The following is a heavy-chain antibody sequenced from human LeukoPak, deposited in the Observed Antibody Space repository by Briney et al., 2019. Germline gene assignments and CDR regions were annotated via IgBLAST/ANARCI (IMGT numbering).Heavy chain of an antibody. CDR1: GFTFSSYS. CDR2: IDSSGSTI. Sequence: GGSLRLSCAASGFTFSSYSMNWVRQAPGTGLEWVSYIDSSGSTIYYADSVKGRFTVSRDNAKNSLTLQLNSLRAEGTAVYYCARDLACSSTTCYTGAFDYWGQGALVTVSS. CDR3: ARDLACSSTTCYTGAFDY. D-gene: IGHD2-2*02. V-gene: IGHV3-48*04. J-gene: IGHJ4*02.